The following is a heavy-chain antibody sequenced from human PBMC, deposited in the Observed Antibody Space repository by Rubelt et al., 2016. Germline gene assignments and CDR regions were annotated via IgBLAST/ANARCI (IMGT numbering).Heavy chain of an antibody. D-gene: IGHD6-19*01. CDR2: ISPYGRST. CDR3: AREKRGSGSFDY. V-gene: IGHV3-74*01. Sequence: EVQLVESGGGLVQPGGSLRLPCSASGFTFTNSWTHWVRQAPGKGLVWISRISPYGRSTSYADSVQGRFSIARGKAKNTLYLQMNSLRVEEKAVYYCAREKRGSGSFDYWGQGTLVTVSS. CDR1: GFTFTNSW. J-gene: IGHJ4*02.